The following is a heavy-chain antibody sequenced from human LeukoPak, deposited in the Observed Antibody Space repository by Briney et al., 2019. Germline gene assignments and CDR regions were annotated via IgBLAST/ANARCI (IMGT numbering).Heavy chain of an antibody. V-gene: IGHV3-49*03. J-gene: IGHJ4*02. Sequence: GGFLRLSCTASGFTFGDYAMSWFRQAPGKGLEWVGFIRSKAYGGTTEYAASVKGRFTISRDDSKSIAYLQMNSLKTEDTAVYYCSRYYDSSGYLYWGQGTLVTVSS. CDR2: IRSKAYGGTT. D-gene: IGHD3-22*01. CDR3: SRYYDSSGYLY. CDR1: GFTFGDYA.